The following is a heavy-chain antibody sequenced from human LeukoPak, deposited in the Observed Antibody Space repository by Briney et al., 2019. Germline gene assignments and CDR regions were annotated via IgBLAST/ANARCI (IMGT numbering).Heavy chain of an antibody. D-gene: IGHD3-16*01. V-gene: IGHV3-73*01. J-gene: IGHJ5*02. CDR3: TRLPNYGDNWFDP. CDR1: GFTFSGSA. CDR2: IRSKANSYAT. Sequence: GGSLRLSCAATGFTFSGSAMHWVRQASGKGLEWVGRIRSKANSYATAYAASVKGRFTISRDDSKNTAYLQMNSLKTEDTAVYYCTRLPNYGDNWFDPWGQGTRLTVSS.